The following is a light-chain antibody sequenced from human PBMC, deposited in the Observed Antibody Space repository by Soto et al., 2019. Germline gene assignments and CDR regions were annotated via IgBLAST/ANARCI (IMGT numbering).Light chain of an antibody. CDR3: QPYNNWPLT. CDR1: QSISSN. Sequence: EIVMTQSPSTLSVSPWERSTLSFRASQSISSNLAWYQQKPGQTPRLLIYDTSTRATGVPTRFSGSRSGAEFTLTINSLQSEDFAVYYCQPYNNWPLTFGGGTKV. V-gene: IGKV3-15*01. CDR2: DTS. J-gene: IGKJ4*01.